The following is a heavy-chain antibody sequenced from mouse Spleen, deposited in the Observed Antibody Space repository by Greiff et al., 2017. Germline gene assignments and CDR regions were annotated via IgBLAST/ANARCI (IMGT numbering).Heavy chain of an antibody. D-gene: IGHD2-12*01. CDR1: GYTFTSYW. CDR3: ARRGRRETMDY. J-gene: IGHJ4*01. Sequence: VQLQQPGAELVRPGTSVKLSCKASGYTFTSYWMHWVKQRPGQGLEWIGVIDPSDSYTNYNQKFKGKATLTVDTSSSTAYMQLSSLTSEDSAVYYCARRGRRETMDYWGQGTSVTVSS. V-gene: IGHV1-59*01. CDR2: IDPSDSYT.